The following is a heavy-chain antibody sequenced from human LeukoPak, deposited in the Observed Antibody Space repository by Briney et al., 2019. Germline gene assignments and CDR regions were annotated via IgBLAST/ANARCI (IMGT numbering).Heavy chain of an antibody. CDR3: TRDPNGDYVGAFDM. V-gene: IGHV3-23*01. D-gene: IGHD4-17*01. Sequence: GGSLRLSCAASGITFSTYAMAWVRQAPGKGLEWVSSIRGSGGGTDYADSVKGRFTISRDNSRDTLFLQMNSLRAEDTALYYCTRDPNGDYVGAFDMWGPGTMVTVSS. CDR2: IRGSGGGT. J-gene: IGHJ3*02. CDR1: GITFSTYA.